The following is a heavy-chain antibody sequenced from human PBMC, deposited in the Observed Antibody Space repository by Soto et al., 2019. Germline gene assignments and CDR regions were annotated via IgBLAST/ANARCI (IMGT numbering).Heavy chain of an antibody. D-gene: IGHD5-18*01. CDR2: IYYSGST. Sequence: TVADGNSVDRGYCRSRKRQPPGKGLEWIGYIYYSGSTYYNPSLKSRVAISVDTSKNQFSLKLSSVTAADTAVSYFSRGGAAYEQLGTPLDYWGQGTPVT. CDR3: SRGGAAYEQLGTPLDY. CDR1: DGNSVDRGYC. V-gene: IGHV4-30-4*01. J-gene: IGHJ4*02.